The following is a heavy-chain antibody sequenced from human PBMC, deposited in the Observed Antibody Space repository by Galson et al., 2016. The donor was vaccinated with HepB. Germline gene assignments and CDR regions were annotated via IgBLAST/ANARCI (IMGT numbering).Heavy chain of an antibody. Sequence: VKVSCKASGYTFSSHGISWVRQAPGQGLEWMGWISADNGNTNYAQKLQGRVTMTTDASTSPAYMELRSLRSDDTAVYYCARSQPGWFNWFAPWGQGTLVTVSS. J-gene: IGHJ5*02. D-gene: IGHD6-19*01. CDR3: ARSQPGWFNWFAP. V-gene: IGHV1-18*01. CDR2: ISADNGNT. CDR1: GYTFSSHG.